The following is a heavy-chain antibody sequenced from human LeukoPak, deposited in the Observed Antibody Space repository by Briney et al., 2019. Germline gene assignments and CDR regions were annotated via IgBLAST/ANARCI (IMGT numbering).Heavy chain of an antibody. D-gene: IGHD2-21*01. J-gene: IGHJ6*03. CDR2: IYYSGST. CDR3: SRHNGPLYCCGDCYSEGDYYYYMDV. Sequence: SETLSLTCTVSGGSISSSSYYWGWIRQPPGKGLEWIGSIYYSGSTYYNPSLKSRVTISVDTSKNQFSLKRSSVTAADTAVYYCSRHNGPLYCCGDCYSEGDYYYYMDVWGKGTTVTVSS. CDR1: GGSISSSSYY. V-gene: IGHV4-39*01.